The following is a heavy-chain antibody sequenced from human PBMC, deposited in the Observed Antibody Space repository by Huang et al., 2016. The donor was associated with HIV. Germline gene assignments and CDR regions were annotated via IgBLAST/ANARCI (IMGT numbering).Heavy chain of an antibody. Sequence: QVQLVESGGGVVQPGRSLRLSCAASGFTFSSYGMHWVRQAPGKWIEWVAVIWYDGSNKYYADSVKGRFTISRDNSKNTLYLQMNSLKTKDTAVYYCALKGDSSGWEYFRHWGQGTLVTVSS. J-gene: IGHJ1*01. D-gene: IGHD6-19*01. CDR2: IWYDGSNK. CDR3: ALKGDSSGWEYFRH. CDR1: GFTFSSYG. V-gene: IGHV3-33*08.